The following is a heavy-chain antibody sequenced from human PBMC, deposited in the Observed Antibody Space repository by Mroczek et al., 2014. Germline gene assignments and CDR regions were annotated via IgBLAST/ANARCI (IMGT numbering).Heavy chain of an antibody. J-gene: IGHJ4*02. CDR1: GYTFTSYD. CDR2: MNPNSGNT. D-gene: IGHD4-11*01. CDR3: ARGHDYSNSWVFSGTTWGRGSGPIDY. V-gene: IGHV1-8*01. Sequence: QLVQSGAEVKKPGASVKVSCKASGYTFTSYDINWVRQATGQGLEWMGWMNPNSGNTGYAQKFQGRVTMTRNTSISTAYMELSSLRSEDTAVYYCARGHDYSNSWVFSGTTWGRGSGPIDYWGQGTLVTVSS.